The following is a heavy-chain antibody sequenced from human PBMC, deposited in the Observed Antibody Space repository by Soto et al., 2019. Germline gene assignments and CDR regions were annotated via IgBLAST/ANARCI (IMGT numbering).Heavy chain of an antibody. D-gene: IGHD2-2*01. CDR2: ISGSADST. J-gene: IGHJ6*02. V-gene: IGHV3-23*01. CDR3: AKTLCSSTSCYDTYYYYGMDV. CDR1: VFTFSNYA. Sequence: PVGSLRLSCASSVFTFSNYAMTCIRHSPGKGLEWVSAISGSADSTYYADSLKGRFTIFRDNSKKTLYLQMNSLRAEDTAVYSCAKTLCSSTSCYDTYYYYGMDVWGQGTTVTVSS.